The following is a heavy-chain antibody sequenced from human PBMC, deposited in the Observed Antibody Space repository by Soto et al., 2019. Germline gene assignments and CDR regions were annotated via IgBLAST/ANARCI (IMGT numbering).Heavy chain of an antibody. J-gene: IGHJ6*02. CDR3: ARAFYGVDL. CDR1: GGSSTSGGYS. Sequence: SETLSLICTVSGGSSTSGGYSWSWIRQSPGQGLEWIGYIYQSGSAFYNPSLKTRATILVDRSKNQFSLNLTSVTAADAAVYYCARAFYGVDLWGQGPTVTVSS. CDR2: IYQSGSA. V-gene: IGHV4-30-2*06.